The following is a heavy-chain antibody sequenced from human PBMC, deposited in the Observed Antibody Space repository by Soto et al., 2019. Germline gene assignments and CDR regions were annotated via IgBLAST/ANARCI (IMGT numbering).Heavy chain of an antibody. D-gene: IGHD2-2*01. Sequence: EVQLVESGGGLVQPGGSLKLSCAASGLTFSGSAMHWVRQASGKGLEWVGRIRSKANSYATEYAASVKGRLTISRDDSKNTAYLQMNSLQTEDTAVYYCTRHADLGYCSSTSCYDFDYWGQGTLVTVSS. V-gene: IGHV3-73*01. CDR1: GLTFSGSA. J-gene: IGHJ4*02. CDR2: IRSKANSYAT. CDR3: TRHADLGYCSSTSCYDFDY.